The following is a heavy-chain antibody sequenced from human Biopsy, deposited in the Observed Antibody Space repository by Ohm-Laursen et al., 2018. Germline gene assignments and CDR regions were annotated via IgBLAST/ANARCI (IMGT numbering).Heavy chain of an antibody. D-gene: IGHD3-16*01. CDR3: VRGGDTEVSHYFDH. V-gene: IGHV3-72*01. J-gene: IGHJ2*01. CDR2: CRHKGKSYTT. CDR1: GFTFSDHY. Sequence: GSLRLSCTASGFTFSDHYMYWVRQAPGKGLEWVGRCRHKGKSYTTDYAASVKGRFTVSRDDSKKSVFLQMNSLKTEDTAVYYCVRGGDTEVSHYFDHWGRGTLVTVSS.